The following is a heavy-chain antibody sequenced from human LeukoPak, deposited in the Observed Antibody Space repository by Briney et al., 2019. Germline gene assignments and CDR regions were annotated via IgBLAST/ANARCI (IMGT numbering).Heavy chain of an antibody. Sequence: ASVKVSCKASGYTFTSYGISWVRQAPGQGLEWMGWMNPNSGNTGYAQKFQGRVTMTRNTSISTAYMELSSLRSEDTAVYYCARVSRTNVVVPAATRFSFGYWGQGTLVTVSS. D-gene: IGHD2-2*01. V-gene: IGHV1-8*02. CDR2: MNPNSGNT. J-gene: IGHJ4*02. CDR1: GYTFTSYG. CDR3: ARVSRTNVVVPAATRFSFGY.